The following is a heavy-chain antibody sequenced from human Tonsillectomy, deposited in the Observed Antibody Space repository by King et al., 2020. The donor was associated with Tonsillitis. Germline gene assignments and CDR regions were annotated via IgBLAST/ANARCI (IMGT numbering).Heavy chain of an antibody. CDR3: ARHIYGWGSRI. J-gene: IGHJ3*02. CDR2: IYYSGST. V-gene: IGHV4-59*08. Sequence: VQLQESGPGLVKPSETLSLTCTVSGGSISSHHWGWIRQPPGKGLQWIGNIYYSGSTKYNSSLQSRVTISIDTSRNQFSLKLRSVTAADTAVYFCARHIYGWGSRIWGQGTMVTVSS. CDR1: GGSISSHH. D-gene: IGHD3-10*01.